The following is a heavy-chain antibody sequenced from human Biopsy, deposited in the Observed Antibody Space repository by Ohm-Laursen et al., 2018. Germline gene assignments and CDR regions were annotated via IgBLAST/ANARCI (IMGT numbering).Heavy chain of an antibody. CDR3: ARTPRDSFWSGSYKRGLRFDP. CDR1: GGSIISYY. D-gene: IGHD3-3*01. Sequence: TLSLTCSVSGGSIISYYWTWIRQPPGKGLEWIGHVYNGGITNYNPSLKSRVTISKDTSKNQFSLQVNSVTAADTAVYYCARTPRDSFWSGSYKRGLRFDPWGQGTLVIVSS. J-gene: IGHJ5*02. CDR2: VYNGGIT. V-gene: IGHV4-59*01.